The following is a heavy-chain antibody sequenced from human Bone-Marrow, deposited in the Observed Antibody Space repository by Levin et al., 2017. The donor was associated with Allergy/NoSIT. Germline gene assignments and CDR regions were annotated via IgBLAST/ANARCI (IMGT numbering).Heavy chain of an antibody. CDR1: GYTFTGYY. V-gene: IGHV1-2*02. CDR3: ARLKVTTYAFDI. J-gene: IGHJ3*02. CDR2: INPNSGGT. Sequence: GESLKISCKASGYTFTGYYMHWVRQAPGQGLEWMGWINPNSGGTNYAQKFQGRVTMTRDTSISTAYMELSRLRSDDTAVYYCARLKVTTYAFDIWDQGTMVTVSS. D-gene: IGHD4-17*01.